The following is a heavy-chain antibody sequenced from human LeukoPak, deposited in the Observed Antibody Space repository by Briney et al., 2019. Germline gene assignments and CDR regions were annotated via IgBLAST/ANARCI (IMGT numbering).Heavy chain of an antibody. CDR3: ATSQKDDFWGWFDP. D-gene: IGHD3-3*01. CDR1: GFTFSSYA. J-gene: IGHJ5*02. V-gene: IGHV3-23*01. Sequence: RSGGSLRLSCAASGFTFSSYAMNWVRQAPGKGLEWVSAISGSGGTYYADSVKGRFTISRDNSKNTLYLQMNSLRAEDTAVYYCATSQKDDFWGWFDPWGQGTLVTVSS. CDR2: ISGSGGT.